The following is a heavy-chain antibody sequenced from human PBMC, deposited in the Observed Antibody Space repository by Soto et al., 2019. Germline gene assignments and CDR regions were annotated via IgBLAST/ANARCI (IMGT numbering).Heavy chain of an antibody. CDR2: IYYSGST. CDR1: GGSISSGGYY. Sequence: QVQLQESGPGLVKPSQTLSLTCTVSGGSISSGGYYWSWIRQHPGKGLEWIGYIYYSGSTYYNPSRKSRVTISVDTSKNQFSLKLSSVTAADTAVYYCARTELFYKGVHWFDPWGQGTLVTVSS. V-gene: IGHV4-31*03. D-gene: IGHD3-10*01. J-gene: IGHJ5*02. CDR3: ARTELFYKGVHWFDP.